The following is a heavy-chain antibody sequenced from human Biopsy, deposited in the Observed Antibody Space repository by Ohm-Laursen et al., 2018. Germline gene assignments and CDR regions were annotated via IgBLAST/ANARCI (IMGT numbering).Heavy chain of an antibody. CDR2: ITSSGDTT. V-gene: IGHV3-23*01. CDR1: GFTFSSYA. J-gene: IGHJ4*02. Sequence: SLRLSCAASGFTFSSYAMSWVRQAPGKGLEWVSAITSSGDTTYYSDSVKGRFTISRDSSKNTLYLQMNSLTAEDTAVYYCAKTFHGSSFLYDYWGQGTLVTVSS. CDR3: AKTFHGSSFLYDY. D-gene: IGHD2-15*01.